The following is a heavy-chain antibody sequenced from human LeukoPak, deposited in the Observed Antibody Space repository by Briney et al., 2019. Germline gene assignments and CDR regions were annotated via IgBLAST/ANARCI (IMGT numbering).Heavy chain of an antibody. Sequence: GGSLRLSCAASGFTFSSYSMNCVREAPGEGRECVSSISSSSSSIYYPDSVHRRFTIYRDNAKNSLYLQMNRLRAEDTAVYYCARDTSSSGFDYWGQGTLVTVSS. D-gene: IGHD6-6*01. CDR3: ARDTSSSGFDY. CDR2: ISSSSSSI. CDR1: GFTFSSYS. V-gene: IGHV3-21*01. J-gene: IGHJ4*02.